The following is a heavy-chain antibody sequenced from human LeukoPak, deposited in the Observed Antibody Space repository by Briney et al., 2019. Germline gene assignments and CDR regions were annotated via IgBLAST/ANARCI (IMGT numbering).Heavy chain of an antibody. Sequence: GASVKVSCKASGYTFTSNDINWVRQATGQGLEWMGWMNPNSGNTGYAQKFQGRLTMTRNTSISTAYMELSSLRSDDTAVYYCARVPPGHYDSSGHQAHAFDIWGQGTMVTVPS. CDR1: GYTFTSND. J-gene: IGHJ3*02. V-gene: IGHV1-8*01. CDR2: MNPNSGNT. D-gene: IGHD3-22*01. CDR3: ARVPPGHYDSSGHQAHAFDI.